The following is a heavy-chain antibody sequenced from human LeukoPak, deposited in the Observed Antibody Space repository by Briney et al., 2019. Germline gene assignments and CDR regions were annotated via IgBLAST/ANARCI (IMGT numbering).Heavy chain of an antibody. CDR2: ISASGGST. J-gene: IGHJ5*02. D-gene: IGHD5-24*01. CDR3: AKGDGYNYDNWFDP. CDR1: GGSISSSSYY. Sequence: ETLSLTCTVSGGSISSSSYYWGWIRQPPGKGLEWVSGISASGGSTYYADSVKGRFTISRSNSKNTLYLQMNSLRAEDTAVYYCAKGDGYNYDNWFDPWGQGTLVTVSS. V-gene: IGHV3-23*01.